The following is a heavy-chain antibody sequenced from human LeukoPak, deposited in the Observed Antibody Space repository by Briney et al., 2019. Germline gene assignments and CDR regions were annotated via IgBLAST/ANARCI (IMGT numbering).Heavy chain of an antibody. V-gene: IGHV3-66*04. D-gene: IGHD3-22*01. CDR2: IYSGGST. CDR1: GFTVSSNY. J-gene: IGHJ4*02. CDR3: ARPTYYYDSSGTWAFDY. Sequence: PGGSLRLSCAASGFTVSSNYMSWVRQAPGKGLEWVSVIYSGGSTYYADSVKGRFTISRDNSKNTLYLQMNSLGAEDTAVYYCARPTYYYDSSGTWAFDYWGQGTLVTVSS.